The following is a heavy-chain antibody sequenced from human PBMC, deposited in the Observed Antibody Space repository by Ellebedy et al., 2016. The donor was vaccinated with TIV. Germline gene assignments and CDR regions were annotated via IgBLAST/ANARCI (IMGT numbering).Heavy chain of an antibody. D-gene: IGHD2-2*01. CDR3: ARYCSSTTCSNWFDP. V-gene: IGHV1-18*04. J-gene: IGHJ5*02. Sequence: AASVKVSCKTSGYTFTSYGISWVRQAPGQGLEWMGWISAYNGNTNYAQMLQGRVTMTTDTFTSTAYMELRSLRSDYTAVYYCARYCSSTTCSNWFDPWGQGTLVTVS. CDR2: ISAYNGNT. CDR1: GYTFTSYG.